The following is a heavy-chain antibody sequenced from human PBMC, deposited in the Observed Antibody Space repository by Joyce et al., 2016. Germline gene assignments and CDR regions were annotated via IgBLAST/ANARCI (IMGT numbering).Heavy chain of an antibody. Sequence: EVQLVESGGGLVQPGGSLRLSCAASGIIFSNKEMNWVRQAPGKGLELVLSINREDSWINYVGSVGGRFTISRDNARNSLYLEMNSLRVEDTAIYYCTTPSCANWGQGSLVTVSS. CDR3: TTPSCAN. V-gene: IGHV3-48*03. CDR2: INREDSWI. D-gene: IGHD2-2*01. J-gene: IGHJ4*02. CDR1: GIIFSNKE.